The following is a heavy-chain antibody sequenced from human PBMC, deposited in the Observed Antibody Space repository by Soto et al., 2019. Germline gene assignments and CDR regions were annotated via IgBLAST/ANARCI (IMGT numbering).Heavy chain of an antibody. Sequence: PGGSLRLSCATSGFTFSNYWVTWVRQAPGKGLEWVSVISGSGGSTYYADSVKGRFTISRDNFKNTLYLQMNGLRAEDTAIYYCAKRATGTDFDYWGQGTLVTVSS. D-gene: IGHD1-1*01. CDR2: ISGSGGST. CDR3: AKRATGTDFDY. CDR1: GFTFSNYW. J-gene: IGHJ4*02. V-gene: IGHV3-23*01.